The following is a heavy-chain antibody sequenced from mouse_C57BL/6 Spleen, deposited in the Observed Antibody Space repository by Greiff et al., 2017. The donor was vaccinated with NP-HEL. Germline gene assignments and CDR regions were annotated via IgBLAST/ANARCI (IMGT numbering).Heavy chain of an antibody. D-gene: IGHD1-1*01. CDR2: IDPETGGT. Sequence: VKLMESGAELVRPGASVTLSCKASGYTFTDYEMHWVKQTPVHGLEWIGAIDPETGGTAYNQKFKGKAILTADKSSSTAYMELRSLTSEDSAVYYCTNYYYGSSRYAMDYWGQGTSVTVSS. CDR3: TNYYYGSSRYAMDY. J-gene: IGHJ4*01. V-gene: IGHV1-15*01. CDR1: GYTFTDYE.